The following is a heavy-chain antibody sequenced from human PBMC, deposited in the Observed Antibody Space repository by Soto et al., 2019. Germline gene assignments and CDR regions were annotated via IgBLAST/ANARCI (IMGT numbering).Heavy chain of an antibody. J-gene: IGHJ6*02. CDR1: GGSFSGYY. Sequence: SETLSLTCAVYGGSFSGYYWSWIRQPPGKGLEWIGEINQSGSTNYNPSLKSRVTISVDTSKNQFSLKLSSVTAADTAVYYCATLADSSSSGVGYYGMDVWGQGTTVTVSS. D-gene: IGHD6-6*01. CDR3: ATLADSSSSGVGYYGMDV. CDR2: INQSGST. V-gene: IGHV4-34*01.